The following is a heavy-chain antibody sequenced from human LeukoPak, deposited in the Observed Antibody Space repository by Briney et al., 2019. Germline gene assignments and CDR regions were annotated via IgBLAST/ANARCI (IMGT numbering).Heavy chain of an antibody. CDR3: ARPNYYYYYMDV. CDR2: IYTSGST. J-gene: IGHJ6*03. V-gene: IGHV4-4*09. Sequence: SETLSLTCTVSGGSISSYYWSWIRQPPGKGLEWIGYIYTSGSTNYNPSLKSRVTISVDTSKNQFSLKLSSVTAADTAVYYCARPNYYYYYMDVWGKGTTVTVS. CDR1: GGSISSYY.